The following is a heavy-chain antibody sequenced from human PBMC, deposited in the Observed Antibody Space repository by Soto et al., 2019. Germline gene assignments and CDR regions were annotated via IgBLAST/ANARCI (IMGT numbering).Heavy chain of an antibody. D-gene: IGHD3-10*01. CDR2: IYYSGST. V-gene: IGHV4-39*01. Sequence: QLQLQESGPGLVKPSETLSLTCTVSGGSISSSSYYWGWIRQPPGKGLEWIGRIYYSGSTYYNPSXXXRXAISVDTSKNQFSLKLSSVTAADPAVYYCATLWGQDWGQGTLVTVSS. CDR1: GGSISSSSYY. J-gene: IGHJ4*02. CDR3: ATLWGQD.